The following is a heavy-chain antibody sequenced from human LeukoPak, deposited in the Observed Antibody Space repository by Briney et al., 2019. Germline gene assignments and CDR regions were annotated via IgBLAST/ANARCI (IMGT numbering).Heavy chain of an antibody. V-gene: IGHV3-33*01. CDR3: VRGVGVSRFNYFDP. CDR1: GFTFSSFG. D-gene: IGHD6-13*01. CDR2: IWYDASNK. Sequence: GGSLTLSCAASGFTFSSFGMHWVRQAPGKGLEWVAVIWYDASNKYYADSVKGRFTISRDNSKNTLFLQMNSLRDDDTAVYYCVRGVGVSRFNYFDPWGQGTLVTVSS. J-gene: IGHJ5*02.